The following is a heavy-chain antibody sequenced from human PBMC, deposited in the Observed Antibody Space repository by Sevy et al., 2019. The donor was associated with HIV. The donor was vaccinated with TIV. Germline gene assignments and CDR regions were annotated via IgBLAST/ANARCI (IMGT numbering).Heavy chain of an antibody. J-gene: IGHJ4*02. Sequence: GGSLRLSCAASGFTFSSYALHWVRQAPGKGLEWVAVISYDGSNKYYADSVKGRFTISRDNSKNTLYLQMNSLRAEDTAVYYCARDLRDYDSSGYYDGGGDYWGQGTLVTVSS. CDR2: ISYDGSNK. V-gene: IGHV3-30-3*01. CDR1: GFTFSSYA. CDR3: ARDLRDYDSSGYYDGGGDY. D-gene: IGHD3-22*01.